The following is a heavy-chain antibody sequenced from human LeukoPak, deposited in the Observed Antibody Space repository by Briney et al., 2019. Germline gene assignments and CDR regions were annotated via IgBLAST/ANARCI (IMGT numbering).Heavy chain of an antibody. CDR1: GGSFSGYY. J-gene: IGHJ6*03. D-gene: IGHD5-18*01. CDR2: IHYSGST. V-gene: IGHV4-59*01. CDR3: ARTTEGGYTYGYFYYYYMDV. Sequence: SETLSLTCAVYGGSFSGYYWSWIRQPPGEGLEWIGYIHYSGSTNYNPSLKSRATISVDTSKNQFSLKLSSVTAADTAVYYCARTTEGGYTYGYFYYYYMDVWGKGTTVTISS.